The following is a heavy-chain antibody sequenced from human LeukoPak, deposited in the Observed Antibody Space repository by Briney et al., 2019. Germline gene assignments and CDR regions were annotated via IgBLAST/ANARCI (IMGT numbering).Heavy chain of an antibody. J-gene: IGHJ3*02. Sequence: ASVKVSCKASGYTFTGYYMHWVRQAPGQGLEWMGWINPNSGGTNYAQKFQGRVTMTRDTSTSTAYMELSRLRSDDTAVYYCARTTMIVVVIDVAFDIWGQGTMVTVSS. D-gene: IGHD3-22*01. V-gene: IGHV1-2*02. CDR2: INPNSGGT. CDR1: GYTFTGYY. CDR3: ARTTMIVVVIDVAFDI.